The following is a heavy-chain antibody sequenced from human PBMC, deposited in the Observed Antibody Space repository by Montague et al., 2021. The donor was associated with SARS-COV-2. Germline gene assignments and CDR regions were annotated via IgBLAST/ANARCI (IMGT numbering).Heavy chain of an antibody. CDR3: ASSGITLTGLDAFDI. CDR2: TYCRSKWDS. Sequence: CAISGDSVSSKSVAWNWIRQSPSRGLEWLGRTYCRSKWDSDYAEXVKRQLVITPDTSKNQVSLQLNSVIPEDTAVYFCASSGITLTGLDAFDIWGQGTMVTVSS. V-gene: IGHV6-1*01. J-gene: IGHJ3*02. D-gene: IGHD3-9*01. CDR1: GDSVSSKSVA.